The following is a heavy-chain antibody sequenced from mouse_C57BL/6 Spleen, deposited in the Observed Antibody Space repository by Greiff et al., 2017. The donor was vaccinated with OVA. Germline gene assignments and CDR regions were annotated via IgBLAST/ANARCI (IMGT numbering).Heavy chain of an antibody. V-gene: IGHV1-61*01. CDR2: IYPSDSET. Sequence: QVQLKQPGAELVRPGSSVKLSCKASGYTFTSYWMDWVKQRPGQGLEWIGNIYPSDSETHYNQKFKDKATLTVDKSSSTAYMQLSSLTSEDSAVYYCARTPTGYAMDYWGQGTSVTVSS. J-gene: IGHJ4*01. CDR1: GYTFTSYW. D-gene: IGHD4-1*02. CDR3: ARTPTGYAMDY.